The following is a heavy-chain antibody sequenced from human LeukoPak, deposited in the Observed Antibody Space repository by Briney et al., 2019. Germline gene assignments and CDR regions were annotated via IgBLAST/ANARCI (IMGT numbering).Heavy chain of an antibody. J-gene: IGHJ4*02. CDR3: ARDVVGIVVRPMGY. Sequence: GASVKVSCKASGYTFTSYGISWVRQAPGQGLEWMGWISAYNGNTNYAQKLQGRVTMTTDTSTSAAYMELRSLRSDDTAVYYCARDVVGIVVRPMGYWGQGTLVTVSS. CDR2: ISAYNGNT. CDR1: GYTFTSYG. V-gene: IGHV1-18*01. D-gene: IGHD1-26*01.